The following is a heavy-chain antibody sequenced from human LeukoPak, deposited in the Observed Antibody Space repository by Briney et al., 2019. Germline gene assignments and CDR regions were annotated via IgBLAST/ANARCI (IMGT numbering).Heavy chain of an antibody. V-gene: IGHV3-48*02. CDR2: ISSSSSTI. CDR1: GFTFSSYS. J-gene: IGHJ6*02. D-gene: IGHD5-24*01. CDR3: ARVSTKMGYYGMDV. Sequence: PGGSLRLSCAASGFTFSSYSMNWVRQAPGKGLEWVSYISSSSSTIYYADSVKGRFTISRDNAKNSLYLQMNSLRDEDTAVYYCARVSTKMGYYGMDVWGQGTTVTVSS.